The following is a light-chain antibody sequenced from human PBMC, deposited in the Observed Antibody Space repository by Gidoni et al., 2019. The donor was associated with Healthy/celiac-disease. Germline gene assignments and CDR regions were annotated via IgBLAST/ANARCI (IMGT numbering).Light chain of an antibody. CDR1: QSVSSC. J-gene: IGKJ5*01. V-gene: IGKV3-11*01. CDR3: QQRSNWLIT. CDR2: DAA. Sequence: IVLTQSPATLSLSPGERATLTCRASQSVSSCLAWYQQKPGQAPSLLISDAANQATGIQARFSGSGSGTDFTLTISSLEPEDFAVYYCQQRSNWLITFGQGTRLEIK.